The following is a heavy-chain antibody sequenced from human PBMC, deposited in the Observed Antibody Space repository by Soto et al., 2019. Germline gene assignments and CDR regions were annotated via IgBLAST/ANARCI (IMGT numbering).Heavy chain of an antibody. D-gene: IGHD1-26*01. J-gene: IGHJ6*02. Sequence: PSETLSLTCTVSGGSISSYYWSWIRQPPGKGLEWIGYIYYSGSTNYNPSLKSRVTISVDTSKNQFSLKLSSVTAADTAVYYCARARTQEPYYYYYYGMDGWGPGTTVTVAS. CDR3: ARARTQEPYYYYYYGMDG. CDR2: IYYSGST. CDR1: GGSISSYY. V-gene: IGHV4-59*01.